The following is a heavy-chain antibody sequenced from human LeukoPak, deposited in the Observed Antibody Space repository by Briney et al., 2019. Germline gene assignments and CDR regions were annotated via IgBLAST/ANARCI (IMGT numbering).Heavy chain of an antibody. Sequence: SVKVSCKASGGTFSSYAISWVRQAPGQGLEWMGGIIPIFGTANYAQKFQGRVTITADESTSTAYMELSSLRSEGTAVYYCARDAEGAVAVNAPYYYYYYMDVWGKGTTVTVSS. D-gene: IGHD6-19*01. CDR2: IIPIFGTA. J-gene: IGHJ6*03. CDR3: ARDAEGAVAVNAPYYYYYYMDV. V-gene: IGHV1-69*01. CDR1: GGTFSSYA.